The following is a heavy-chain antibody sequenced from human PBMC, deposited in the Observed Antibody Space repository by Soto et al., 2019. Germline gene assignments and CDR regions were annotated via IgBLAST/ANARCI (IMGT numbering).Heavy chain of an antibody. CDR1: GGSVSSGSYY. D-gene: IGHD2-21*02. J-gene: IGHJ4*02. Sequence: SETLSLTCTVSGGSVSSGSYYWSWIRQPPGKGLDWIGYIYYSGSTNYNPSLKTRVTISVDTSKNQFSLKLSSVTAADTAVYYCARRDGGNSTFDYWGQGPLVTVSS. CDR2: IYYSGST. CDR3: ARRDGGNSTFDY. V-gene: IGHV4-61*01.